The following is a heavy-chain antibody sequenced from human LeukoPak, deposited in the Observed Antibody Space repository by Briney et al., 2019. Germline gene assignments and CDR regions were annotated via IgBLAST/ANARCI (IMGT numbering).Heavy chain of an antibody. Sequence: ASVKVSCKASGGTFSSYAISWVRQAPGQGLEWMGGIIPIFGTADYAQKFQGRVTITADESTSTAYMELSSLRSEDTAVYYCARGGDIVLGGPRGFDPWGQGTLVIVSS. J-gene: IGHJ5*02. V-gene: IGHV1-69*13. D-gene: IGHD2-8*01. CDR3: ARGGDIVLGGPRGFDP. CDR2: IIPIFGTA. CDR1: GGTFSSYA.